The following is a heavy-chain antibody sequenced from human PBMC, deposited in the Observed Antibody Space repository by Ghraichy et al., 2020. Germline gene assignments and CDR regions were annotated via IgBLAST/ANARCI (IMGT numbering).Heavy chain of an antibody. J-gene: IGHJ6*02. CDR1: GYTFGSDW. Sequence: GESLNISCKGSGYTFGSDWISWVRQKPGKGLEWMGRIDPSDSFLNYNPSFRGRISISVDKSIDTAYLQWNSLRASDSGIYFCARLDTKTRAFYYALDVWGQGTTVTVSS. V-gene: IGHV5-10-1*01. CDR2: IDPSDSFL. CDR3: ARLDTKTRAFYYALDV.